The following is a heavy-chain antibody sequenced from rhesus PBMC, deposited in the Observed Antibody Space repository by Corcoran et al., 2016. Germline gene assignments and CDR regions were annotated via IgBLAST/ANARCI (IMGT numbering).Heavy chain of an antibody. J-gene: IGHJ4*01. CDR2: INSGGGST. CDR3: AKEPEYTNWGYYFDY. CDR1: GFTFSNYW. Sequence: EVQLVESGGGLAKPGGSLRLSCAASGFTFSNYWMNWVRQTQGKGLEWISAINSGGGSTYYADSVKGRFTISRDNSKNTLSLQMNSLRAEDTAVYYCAKEPEYTNWGYYFDYWGQGVLVTVSS. V-gene: IGHV3S42*01. D-gene: IGHD4-23*01.